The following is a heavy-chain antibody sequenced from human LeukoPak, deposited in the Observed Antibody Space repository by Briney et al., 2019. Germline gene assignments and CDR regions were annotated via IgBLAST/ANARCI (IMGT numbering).Heavy chain of an antibody. CDR1: GFTFSSFG. Sequence: PXGXLRLSCGASGFTFSSFGMHWVRQAPGKGLEWVAVIWYDGNNKYYADSVKGRFTISRDNSKNTLYLQMNSLRAEDTAVYYCARAFTCTGYYYVEYWGQGTLVTVXS. D-gene: IGHD3-9*01. J-gene: IGHJ4*02. V-gene: IGHV3-33*01. CDR2: IWYDGNNK. CDR3: ARAFTCTGYYYVEY.